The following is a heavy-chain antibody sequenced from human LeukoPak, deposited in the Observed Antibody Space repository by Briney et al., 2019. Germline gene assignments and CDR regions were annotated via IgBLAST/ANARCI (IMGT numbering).Heavy chain of an antibody. CDR2: ISAYNGNT. V-gene: IGHV1-18*01. CDR1: GYTFTSYG. Sequence: ASVKVSCKASGYTFTSYGISWVRQAPGQGLEWMGWISAYNGNTNYAQKLQGRVTMTTDTSTSTAYMELRSLRSDDTAVYYCARRQLELIAAAGSEDYWGQGTLVTVSS. D-gene: IGHD6-13*01. J-gene: IGHJ4*02. CDR3: ARRQLELIAAAGSEDY.